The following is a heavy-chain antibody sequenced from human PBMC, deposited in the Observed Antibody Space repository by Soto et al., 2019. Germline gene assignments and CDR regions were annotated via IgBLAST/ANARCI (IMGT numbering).Heavy chain of an antibody. Sequence: PVGSLRLSCAASGFTFSDYYMSWIRQAPGKGLEWVSYISSSSSYTNYADSVKGRFTISRDNAKNSLYLQMNSLRAEDTAVYYCARDRGRYDFWSGYPFDPWGQGTLVTVSS. CDR1: GFTFSDYY. V-gene: IGHV3-11*06. J-gene: IGHJ5*02. CDR3: ARDRGRYDFWSGYPFDP. CDR2: ISSSSSYT. D-gene: IGHD3-3*01.